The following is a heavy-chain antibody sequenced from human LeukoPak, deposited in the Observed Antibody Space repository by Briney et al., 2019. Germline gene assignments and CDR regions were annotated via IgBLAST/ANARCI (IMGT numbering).Heavy chain of an antibody. CDR3: ARWGGSSWYGLYYYYYGMDV. D-gene: IGHD6-13*01. CDR1: GFTFSSYG. J-gene: IGHJ6*02. V-gene: IGHV3-33*01. CDR2: IWYDGSNK. Sequence: GGSLRLSCAASGFTFSSYGMHWVRQAPGKGLEWVAVIWYDGSNKYYADSVKGRFTISRDNSKNTLYLQMNSLRAEDTAVYYCARWGGSSWYGLYYYYYGMDVWGQGTTVTVSS.